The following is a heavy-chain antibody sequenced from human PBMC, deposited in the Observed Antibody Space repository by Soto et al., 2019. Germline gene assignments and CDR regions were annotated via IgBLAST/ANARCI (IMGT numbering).Heavy chain of an antibody. V-gene: IGHV3-21*01. Sequence: GGSLRLSCAASGFTFSSYSMNWVRQAPGKGLEWVSSISSSSSYIYYADSVKGRFTISRDNAKNSLYLQMNSLRAEDTAVYYCARDSVPYNGEEFDYWGQGTLVTVSS. CDR2: ISSSSSYI. CDR3: ARDSVPYNGEEFDY. CDR1: GFTFSSYS. D-gene: IGHD5-12*01. J-gene: IGHJ4*02.